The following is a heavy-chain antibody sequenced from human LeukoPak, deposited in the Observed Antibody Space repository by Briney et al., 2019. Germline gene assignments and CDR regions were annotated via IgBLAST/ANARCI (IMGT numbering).Heavy chain of an antibody. D-gene: IGHD3-22*01. CDR1: GGTFSSYA. J-gene: IGHJ3*02. CDR3: ARDPDYYDSSGLLAFDI. Sequence: ASVKVSCKASGGTFSSYAISWVRQAPGQGLEWMGGIIPIFGTANYAQKLQGRVTITADESTSTAYMELSSLRSEDTAVYYCARDPDYYDSSGLLAFDIWGQGTMVTVSS. V-gene: IGHV1-69*13. CDR2: IIPIFGTA.